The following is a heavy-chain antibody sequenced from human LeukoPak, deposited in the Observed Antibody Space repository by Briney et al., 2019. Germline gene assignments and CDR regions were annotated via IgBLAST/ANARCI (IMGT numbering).Heavy chain of an antibody. Sequence: SETLSLTCTVSGYSISSGYYWGWIRQPPGKGLGWIGSIYHSGRTYYNPSLKSRVTISVDTSKNHFSLKLSSVTAADTAVYYCARHDNWNDGVDYWGQGTLVTVSS. J-gene: IGHJ4*02. CDR3: ARHDNWNDGVDY. CDR2: IYHSGRT. V-gene: IGHV4-38-2*02. CDR1: GYSISSGYY. D-gene: IGHD1-20*01.